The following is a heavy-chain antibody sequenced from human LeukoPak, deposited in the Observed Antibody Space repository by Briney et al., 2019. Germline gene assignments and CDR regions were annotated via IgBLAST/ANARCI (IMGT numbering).Heavy chain of an antibody. D-gene: IGHD2-2*01. Sequence: GASVKVSCKASGGTFGNYAFSWVRQAPGQGLEWVGTIIPVLRKTDYAQKFQGRVTFTADRSTTTVYMELSSLRSEDTAVYYCATLNYCSSTSCHYYYYYMDVWGKGTTVTVSS. V-gene: IGHV1-69*04. CDR2: IIPVLRKT. J-gene: IGHJ6*03. CDR3: ATLNYCSSTSCHYYYYYMDV. CDR1: GGTFGNYA.